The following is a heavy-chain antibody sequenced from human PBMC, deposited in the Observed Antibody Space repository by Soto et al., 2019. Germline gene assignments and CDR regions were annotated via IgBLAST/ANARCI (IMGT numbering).Heavy chain of an antibody. D-gene: IGHD3-3*01. CDR1: GGSFTGYY. V-gene: IGHV4-34*01. CDR3: ATSYFDFWSGYYRGYYFDY. J-gene: IGHJ4*02. Sequence: QVHLQQWGAGLLKPSETLSLTCAVYGGSFTGYYWSWIRQPPGKGLEWIGEINHRGSTNYNPSLRSRVTISVEPSKNQFSLKLNSVTAADTAVYYCATSYFDFWSGYYRGYYFDYWGQGTLVTVFS. CDR2: INHRGST.